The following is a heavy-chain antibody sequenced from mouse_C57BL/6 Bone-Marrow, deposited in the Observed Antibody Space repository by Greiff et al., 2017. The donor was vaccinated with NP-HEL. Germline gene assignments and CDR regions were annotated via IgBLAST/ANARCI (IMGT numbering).Heavy chain of an antibody. D-gene: IGHD2-2*01. J-gene: IGHJ3*01. CDR2: ISSGGDYL. Sequence: DVKLVESGEGLVKPGGSLKLSCAASGFTFSSYAMSWVRQTPEKRLEWVAYISSGGDYLYYADTVTGRFPISRDNARNTRYLQMSSLKSEDTAMYYCTRAPPVYGYGFAYWGQGTLVTVSA. CDR3: TRAPPVYGYGFAY. CDR1: GFTFSSYA. V-gene: IGHV5-9-1*02.